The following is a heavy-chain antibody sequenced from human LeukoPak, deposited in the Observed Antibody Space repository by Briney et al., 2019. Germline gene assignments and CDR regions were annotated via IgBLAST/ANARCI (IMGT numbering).Heavy chain of an antibody. D-gene: IGHD5-18*01. CDR3: ARVMDTAMAGVDY. J-gene: IGHJ4*02. CDR2: INHSGST. V-gene: IGHV4-34*01. Sequence: SETLSLTCTVSGGSISSYYWSWIRQPPGKGLEWIGEINHSGSTNYNPSLKSRVTISVDTSKNQFSLKLSSVTAADTAVYYCARVMDTAMAGVDYWGQGTLVTVSS. CDR1: GGSISSYY.